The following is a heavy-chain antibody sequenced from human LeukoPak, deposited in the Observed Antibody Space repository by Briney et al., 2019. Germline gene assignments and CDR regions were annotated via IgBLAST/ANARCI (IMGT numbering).Heavy chain of an antibody. CDR1: GFSVSENY. CDR3: ARDSGSTYWAYS. J-gene: IGHJ4*02. Sequence: GGSLRVSCATSGFSVSENYMSWVRQAPGKGLEWVSVIHKDGTTDYADSVKGRFTISRDIAENTLSLQMNSLRADDAAVYFCARDSGSTYWAYSWGQGTLVTVSS. CDR2: IHKDGTT. V-gene: IGHV3-66*02. D-gene: IGHD2-15*01.